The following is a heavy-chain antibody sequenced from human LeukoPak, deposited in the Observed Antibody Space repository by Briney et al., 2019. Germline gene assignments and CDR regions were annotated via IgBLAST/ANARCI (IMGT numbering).Heavy chain of an antibody. CDR2: ISDSGGST. D-gene: IGHD1-1*01. V-gene: IGHV3-23*01. Sequence: GGSLRLSCAASGFTFDDYAMHWVRQAPGQGLEWVSAISDSGGSTYYADSVKGRFTISRDNSKNTLYLQLNSLRAEDTAVYYCAKETTWDDNWGQGTLVTVPS. J-gene: IGHJ4*02. CDR3: AKETTWDDN. CDR1: GFTFDDYA.